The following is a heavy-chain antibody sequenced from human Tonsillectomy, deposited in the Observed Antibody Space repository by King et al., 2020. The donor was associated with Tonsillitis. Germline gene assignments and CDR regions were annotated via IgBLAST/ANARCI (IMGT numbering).Heavy chain of an antibody. Sequence: VQLVQSGAEVKKPGESLKISCKGSGYSFTSYWIGWVRQMPGKGLEWMGIIYPGDSDTRYSPSFQGQVTISADKSISTAYLQWSSLKASDTAMYYCARPRTYSGSYKFAFDIWGQGTMVTVSS. CDR2: IYPGDSDT. D-gene: IGHD1-26*01. CDR3: ARPRTYSGSYKFAFDI. J-gene: IGHJ3*02. CDR1: GYSFTSYW. V-gene: IGHV5-51*01.